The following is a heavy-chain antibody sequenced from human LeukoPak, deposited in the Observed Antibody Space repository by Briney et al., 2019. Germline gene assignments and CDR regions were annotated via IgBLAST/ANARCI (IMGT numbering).Heavy chain of an antibody. V-gene: IGHV3-21*01. Sequence: GGSLRLSCAASGFSFSSYSMNWVRQAPGKGLEWVSSMSTSSSYIYYADSVKGRFTISRDNATNSLYLQMNSLRAEDTAVYYCARAGYCSSTSCYMGSSDYWGQGTLVTVSS. D-gene: IGHD2-2*02. CDR3: ARAGYCSSTSCYMGSSDY. J-gene: IGHJ4*02. CDR2: MSTSSSYI. CDR1: GFSFSSYS.